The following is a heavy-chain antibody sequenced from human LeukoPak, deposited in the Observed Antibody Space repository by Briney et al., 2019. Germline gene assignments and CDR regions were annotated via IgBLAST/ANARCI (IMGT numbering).Heavy chain of an antibody. V-gene: IGHV3-23*01. CDR3: AKDSGYYDSSGYSSLFDY. D-gene: IGHD3-22*01. J-gene: IGHJ4*02. Sequence: GGSLRLSRAASGFTFSSYAMSWVRQAPGKGLEWVSAISGSGGSTYYADSVKGRFTISRDNSKNTLYLQMNSLRAEDTAVYYCAKDSGYYDSSGYSSLFDYWGQGTLVTVSS. CDR1: GFTFSSYA. CDR2: ISGSGGST.